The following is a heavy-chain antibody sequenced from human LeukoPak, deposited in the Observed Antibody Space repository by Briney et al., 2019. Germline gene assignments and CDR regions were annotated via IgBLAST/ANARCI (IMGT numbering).Heavy chain of an antibody. Sequence: PSETLSLTCSVSGVSISDYSWSWIRQPAGKGLEFIGRLSSSANTYYSPSLKGRITLSMDTSKNHFSLNLTSVTAADTAVYYCARDRTAPRQRFFDYWGKGILVTVSS. CDR1: GVSISDYS. CDR2: LSSSANT. CDR3: ARDRTAPRQRFFDY. D-gene: IGHD2-21*02. J-gene: IGHJ4*02. V-gene: IGHV4-4*07.